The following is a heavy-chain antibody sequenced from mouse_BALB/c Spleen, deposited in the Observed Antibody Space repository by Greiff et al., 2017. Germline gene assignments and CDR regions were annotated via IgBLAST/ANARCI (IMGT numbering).Heavy chain of an antibody. CDR1: GFTFSSYG. Sequence: EVKLMESGGGLVQPGGSLKLSCAASGFTFSSYGMSWVRQTPDKRLELVATINSNGGSTYYPDSVKGRFTISRDNAKNTLYLQMSSLKSEDTAMYYCARVATALYYAMDYWGQGTSVTVSS. CDR3: ARVATALYYAMDY. D-gene: IGHD1-2*01. J-gene: IGHJ4*01. CDR2: INSNGGST. V-gene: IGHV5-6-3*01.